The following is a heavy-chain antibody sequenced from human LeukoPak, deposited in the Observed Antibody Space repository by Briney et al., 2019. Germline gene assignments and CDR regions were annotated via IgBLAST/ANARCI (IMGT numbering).Heavy chain of an antibody. CDR3: ARHTGYTRAAFDY. J-gene: IGHJ4*02. Sequence: SETLSLTCTVSGSSISSSRYYWGWIRQPPGKGLEWFGSIYYSGSTYSNPSLKSRVTISIDTSKNQFSLKLTSVTAADTAVYYCARHTGYTRAAFDYWGQGTLVTVSS. D-gene: IGHD6-13*01. CDR2: IYYSGST. CDR1: GSSISSSRYY. V-gene: IGHV4-39*01.